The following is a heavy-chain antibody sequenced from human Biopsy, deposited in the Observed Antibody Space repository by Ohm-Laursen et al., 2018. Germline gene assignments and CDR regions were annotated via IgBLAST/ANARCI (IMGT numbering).Heavy chain of an antibody. D-gene: IGHD6-19*01. J-gene: IGHJ4*02. CDR3: ARVGSGWAPFDK. CDR1: GYSISSDYR. CDR2: IFKDGNT. Sequence: GTLSLTWAISGYSISSDYRWGWIRQAPGKTLEWLGNIFKDGNTHYNPSLRSRLIISIDTSKNQFSLMMTSVSGADTAVYFCARVGSGWAPFDKWGPGTLVTVSS. V-gene: IGHV4-38-2*01.